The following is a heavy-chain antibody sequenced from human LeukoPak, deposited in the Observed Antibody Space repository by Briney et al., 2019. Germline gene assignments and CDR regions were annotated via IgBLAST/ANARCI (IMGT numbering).Heavy chain of an antibody. J-gene: IGHJ4*02. CDR2: IYYSGST. Sequence: PSETLSLTCTVSGGSISSYYWSWIRQPPGKGLEWIGYIYYSGSTNYNPSLKSRVTISVDTSKNQFSLKLSSVTAADTAVYYCARYGSGSYYPRYYFDYWGRGTLVTVSS. CDR3: ARYGSGSYYPRYYFDY. V-gene: IGHV4-59*01. CDR1: GGSISSYY. D-gene: IGHD3-10*01.